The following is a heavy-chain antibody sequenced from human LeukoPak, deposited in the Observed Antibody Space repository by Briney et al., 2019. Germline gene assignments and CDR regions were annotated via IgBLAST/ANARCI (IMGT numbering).Heavy chain of an antibody. CDR2: ISSSSSYI. Sequence: GGSLRLSCAASGFTFSSYSMNWVRQAPGKGLEWASSISSSSSYIYYADSVKGRFTISRDNAKKSLFLQMNSLRADDTAVYHCARDDTNYGDFRFSYWGQGTLVTVSS. V-gene: IGHV3-21*01. D-gene: IGHD4-17*01. CDR3: ARDDTNYGDFRFSY. CDR1: GFTFSSYS. J-gene: IGHJ4*02.